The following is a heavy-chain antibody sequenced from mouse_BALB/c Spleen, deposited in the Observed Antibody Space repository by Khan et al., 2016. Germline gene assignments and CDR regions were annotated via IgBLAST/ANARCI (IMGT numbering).Heavy chain of an antibody. CDR2: INPSTGYT. V-gene: IGHV1-7*01. Sequence: QVQLKQSGAELAKPGASVKMSCKASGYTFTSYWMHWVKQRPGQGLEWIGYINPSTGYTEYNQKFKDKATLTADKSSSTAYMQLSSLTSEDSAVXYCATVRIRGWFAYWGQGTLVTVSA. CDR1: GYTFTSYW. D-gene: IGHD2-4*01. CDR3: ATVRIRGWFAY. J-gene: IGHJ3*01.